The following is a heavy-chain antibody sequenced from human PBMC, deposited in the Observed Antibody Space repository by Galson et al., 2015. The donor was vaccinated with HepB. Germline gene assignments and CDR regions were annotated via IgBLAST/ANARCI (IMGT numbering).Heavy chain of an antibody. CDR1: GFTFSSYG. J-gene: IGHJ4*02. CDR2: IWYDGSNK. D-gene: IGHD1-14*01. Sequence: SLRLSCAASGFTFSSYGMHWVRQAPGKGLEWVAVIWYDGSNKYYADSVKGRFTISRDNSKNTLYLQMNSLRAEDTAVYYCAASGYPSSPDDYWGQGTLVTVSS. CDR3: AASGYPSSPDDY. V-gene: IGHV3-33*01.